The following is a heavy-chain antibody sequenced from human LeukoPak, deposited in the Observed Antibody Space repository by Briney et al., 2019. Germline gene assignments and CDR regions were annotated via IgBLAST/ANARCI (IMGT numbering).Heavy chain of an antibody. D-gene: IGHD3-22*01. J-gene: IGHJ4*02. CDR3: ARARKSYYYDSSGYQNDY. CDR1: GGTFSSYA. CDR2: IIPIFGTA. Sequence: GASVKLSCKASGGTFSSYAISWVRQAPGQGLEWMGRIIPIFGTANYAQKFQGRVTITTDESTSTAYMELSSLRSEDTAVYYCARARKSYYYDSSGYQNDYWGLGTLVTVSS. V-gene: IGHV1-69*05.